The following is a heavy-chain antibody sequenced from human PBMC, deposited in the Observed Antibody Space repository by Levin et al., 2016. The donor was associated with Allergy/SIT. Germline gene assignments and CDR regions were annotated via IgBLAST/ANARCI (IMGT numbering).Heavy chain of an antibody. D-gene: IGHD3-9*01. CDR3: ARVTYDILTGYSSFDI. CDR2: IIPILGIA. Sequence: WVRQAPGQGLEWMGRIIPILGIANYAQKFQGRVTITADKSTSTAYMELSSLRSEDTAVYYCARVTYDILTGYSSFDIWGQGTMVTVSS. J-gene: IGHJ3*02. V-gene: IGHV1-69*04.